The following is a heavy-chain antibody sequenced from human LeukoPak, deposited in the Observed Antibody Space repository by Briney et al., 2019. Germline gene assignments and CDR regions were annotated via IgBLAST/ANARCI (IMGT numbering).Heavy chain of an antibody. V-gene: IGHV3-21*01. CDR3: ARDNDGVVTAIDY. CDR2: ISSSSSYI. Sequence: PGGSLRLSCAASGFTFSSYSMNWVRQAPGKGLDWVSSISSSSSYIYYADSVKGRFTISRDNAKNSLYLQMNSLRAEDTAVYYCARDNDGVVTAIDYWGQGTLVTVSS. D-gene: IGHD2-21*02. CDR1: GFTFSSYS. J-gene: IGHJ4*02.